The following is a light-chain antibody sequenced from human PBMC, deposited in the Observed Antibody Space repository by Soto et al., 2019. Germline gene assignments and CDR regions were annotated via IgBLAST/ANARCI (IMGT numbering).Light chain of an antibody. CDR1: QSISSW. CDR2: DAS. J-gene: IGKJ4*01. V-gene: IGKV1-5*01. CDR3: QQYNSYPLT. Sequence: DIQMTQSPSTLSASVGDRGTITCRTCQSISSWLAWYQQKPGKAPKLLIYDASSLESGVPSRFSGSGSGTEFTLTISSLQPDDFATYYCQQYNSYPLTFGGGTKVEIK.